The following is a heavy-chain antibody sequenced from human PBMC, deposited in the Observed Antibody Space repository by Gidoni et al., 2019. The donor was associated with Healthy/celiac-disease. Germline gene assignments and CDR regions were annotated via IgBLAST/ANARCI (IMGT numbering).Heavy chain of an antibody. D-gene: IGHD1-7*01. CDR3: AKDGANGITGTTYHYYGMDV. Sequence: QVQLVESGGGVVQPGRSLRLSCAASGFTLSSQGRHGVRQAPGKVLEWVAVISYDGSNKYYADSVKGRFTISRDNSKNTLYLQMNSLRAEDTAVYYCAKDGANGITGTTYHYYGMDVWGQGTTVTVSS. V-gene: IGHV3-30*18. CDR2: ISYDGSNK. J-gene: IGHJ6*02. CDR1: GFTLSSQG.